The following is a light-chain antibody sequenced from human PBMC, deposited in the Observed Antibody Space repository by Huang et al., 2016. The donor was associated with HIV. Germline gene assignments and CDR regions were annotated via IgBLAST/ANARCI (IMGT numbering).Light chain of an antibody. CDR1: QSLLHSDGYNY. Sequence: DIVMTQSPLSLPVTPGEPASISCRSSQSLLHSDGYNYLDCDLQKPGQSPQLLIYLGSNRASGVPDRFSGSGSGTDFTMKISRVEAEDVGVYYCMQPLQTPRTFGQGTKLEIK. CDR2: LGS. J-gene: IGKJ2*02. V-gene: IGKV2-28*01. CDR3: MQPLQTPRT.